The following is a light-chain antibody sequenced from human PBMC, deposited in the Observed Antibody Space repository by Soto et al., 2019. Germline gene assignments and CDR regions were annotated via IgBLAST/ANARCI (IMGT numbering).Light chain of an antibody. J-gene: IGKJ5*01. CDR3: QQRSNWPIT. V-gene: IGKV3-11*01. Sequence: EILLTQSPATLSLSPGESSTLSCRATRSVSSYLARYQQKPGQAPRLLIYDASSRPTDIPARFSGSGSGTDFTLTISSPAPEDFALYYCQQRSNWPITFGQGTRLE. CDR1: RSVSSY. CDR2: DAS.